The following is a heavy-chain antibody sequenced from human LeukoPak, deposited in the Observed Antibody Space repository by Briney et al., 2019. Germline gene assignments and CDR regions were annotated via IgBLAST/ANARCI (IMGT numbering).Heavy chain of an antibody. J-gene: IGHJ4*02. CDR2: INHSGST. Sequence: SETLSLTCAVYGGSFSGYYWSWIRQPPGKGLEWIGEINHSGSTNYNPSLKSRVTISVDTSKNQFSLRLSSVTAADTAVYYCARSGGYGSGISYWGQGTLVTVSS. CDR1: GGSFSGYY. CDR3: ARSGGYGSGISY. D-gene: IGHD3-10*01. V-gene: IGHV4-34*01.